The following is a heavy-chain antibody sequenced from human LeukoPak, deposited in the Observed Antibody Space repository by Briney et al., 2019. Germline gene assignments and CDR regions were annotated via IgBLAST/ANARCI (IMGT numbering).Heavy chain of an antibody. CDR2: IGTSGNTI. D-gene: IGHD3-22*01. V-gene: IGHV3-48*04. J-gene: IGHJ4*02. Sequence: GGSLRLSCAASGFTFSGYIMNWVRQAPGKGLEWVSFIGTSGNTIYYADSVKGRFTISRDNAKNSLYLQMNSLRAEDTAVYYCARDRSAYDSSGYPFDYWGQGTLVTVSS. CDR3: ARDRSAYDSSGYPFDY. CDR1: GFTFSGYI.